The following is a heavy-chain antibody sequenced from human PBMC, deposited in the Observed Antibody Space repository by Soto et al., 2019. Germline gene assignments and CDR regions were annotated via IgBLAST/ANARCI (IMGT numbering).Heavy chain of an antibody. Sequence: SETLSLTCTVSGGSISSYYWSWIRQPPGKGLEWIGYIYYSGSTNYNPSLKSRVTISVDTSKNQFSLKLSSVTAADTAVYYCARSVGATNWFDPWGQGTLVTVSS. CDR1: GGSISSYY. CDR3: ARSVGATNWFDP. CDR2: IYYSGST. V-gene: IGHV4-59*01. D-gene: IGHD1-26*01. J-gene: IGHJ5*02.